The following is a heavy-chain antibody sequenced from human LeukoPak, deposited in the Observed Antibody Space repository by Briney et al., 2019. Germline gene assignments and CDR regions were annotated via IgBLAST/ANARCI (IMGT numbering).Heavy chain of an antibody. CDR2: IYRGGST. Sequence: GGSLRLSCAASGFTVSSNYMSWVRQAPGKGLEWVSVIYRGGSTYYADSVKGRFSISRDNSKNTLYLQMNSLGAEDTAVYYCARLDYGDYVVDYWGQGMLVTVSS. CDR1: GFTVSSNY. CDR3: ARLDYGDYVVDY. V-gene: IGHV3-66*04. J-gene: IGHJ4*02. D-gene: IGHD4-17*01.